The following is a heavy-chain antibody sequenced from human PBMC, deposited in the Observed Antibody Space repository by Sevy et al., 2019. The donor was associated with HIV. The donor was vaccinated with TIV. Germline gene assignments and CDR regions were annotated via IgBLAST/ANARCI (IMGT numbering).Heavy chain of an antibody. CDR1: GFDVSNNY. CDR2: IYSSGTT. J-gene: IGHJ5*02. CDR3: ARDYSRRPGWFDP. Sequence: GGSLRLSCAGSGFDVSNNYMSWVRQAPGKGLEWVSIIYSSGTTYYADTVNGRFTISRDKSKNTVYLQMSSLRADDTAFYHCARDYSRRPGWFDPWGQGTLVTVSS. D-gene: IGHD6-13*01. V-gene: IGHV3-53*01.